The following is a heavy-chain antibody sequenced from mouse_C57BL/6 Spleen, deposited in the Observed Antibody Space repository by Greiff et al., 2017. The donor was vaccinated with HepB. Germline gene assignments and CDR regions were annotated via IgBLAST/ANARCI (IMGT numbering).Heavy chain of an antibody. J-gene: IGHJ3*01. CDR1: GYSITSGYD. CDR2: ISYSGST. Sequence: EVKLQESGPGMVKPSQSLSLTCTVTGYSITSGYDWHWIRHFPGNKLEWMGYISYSGSTNYNPSLKSRISITHDTSKNHFFLKLNSVTTEDTATYYCARGRDYYGFAYWGQGTLVTVSA. D-gene: IGHD1-1*01. CDR3: ARGRDYYGFAY. V-gene: IGHV3-1*01.